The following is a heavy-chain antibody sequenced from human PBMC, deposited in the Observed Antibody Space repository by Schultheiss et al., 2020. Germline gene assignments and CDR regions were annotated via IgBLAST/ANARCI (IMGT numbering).Heavy chain of an antibody. CDR3: ARGEVGHYYYGMDV. Sequence: ASVKVSCKASGGTFSSYAISWVRQAPGQGLEWMGWINPNSGGTNYAQKFQGRVTMTRDTSISTAYMELSSLRSEDTAVYYCARGEVGHYYYGMDVWGQGTMVTVS. D-gene: IGHD1-26*01. J-gene: IGHJ6*02. CDR2: INPNSGGT. CDR1: GGTFSSYA. V-gene: IGHV1-2*02.